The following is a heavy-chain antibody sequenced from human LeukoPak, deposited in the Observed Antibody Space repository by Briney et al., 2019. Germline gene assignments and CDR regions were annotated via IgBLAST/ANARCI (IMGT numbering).Heavy chain of an antibody. CDR1: GGSISSYY. CDR2: IYYSGST. D-gene: IGHD3-22*01. J-gene: IGHJ6*02. CDR3: ARVNYYDSSGYPLDV. Sequence: SETLSLTCTVSGGSISSYYWSWIRQPPGKGLEWIGYIYYSGSTNYNPSLRSRVTISVDTSKNQFSLKLMSVTAADTAVYYCARVNYYDSSGYPLDVWGQGTTVTVSS. V-gene: IGHV4-59*01.